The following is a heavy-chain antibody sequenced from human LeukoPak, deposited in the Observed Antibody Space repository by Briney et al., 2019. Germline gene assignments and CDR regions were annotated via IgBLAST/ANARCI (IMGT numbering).Heavy chain of an antibody. CDR1: GFTFSSYA. CDR2: ISGSGGST. D-gene: IGHD6-19*01. J-gene: IGHJ4*02. CDR3: AKVRGRAGSSSGQIDY. Sequence: GGSLRLSCAASGFTFSSYAMSWVRQAPGKGLEWVSAISGSGGSTYYADSVKGRFTISRDNSKNTLYLQMNSLRAEDTAVYYCAKVRGRAGSSSGQIDYWGQGTLVTVSS. V-gene: IGHV3-23*01.